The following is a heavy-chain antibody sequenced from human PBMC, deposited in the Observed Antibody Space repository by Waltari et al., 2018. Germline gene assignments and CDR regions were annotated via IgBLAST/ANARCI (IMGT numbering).Heavy chain of an antibody. Sequence: QVQLQESGPGLVKPSETLSLTCTVPGCSISSYYWSWIRQPAGQGLEWIGRNYTSGSTNYNPSLKSRVTMSVDTSKNQFSLKLSSVTAADTAVYYCARDLEETTVTYYSYWYFDLWGRGTLVTVSS. CDR1: GCSISSYY. J-gene: IGHJ2*01. CDR3: ARDLEETTVTYYSYWYFDL. D-gene: IGHD4-4*01. V-gene: IGHV4-4*07. CDR2: NYTSGST.